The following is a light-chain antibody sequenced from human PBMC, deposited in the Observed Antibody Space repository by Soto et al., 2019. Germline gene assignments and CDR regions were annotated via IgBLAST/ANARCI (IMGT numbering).Light chain of an antibody. J-gene: IGKJ1*01. CDR1: QSISSY. V-gene: IGKV3-15*01. CDR2: SAS. CDR3: QQYNNWPWT. Sequence: EIVLTQSPGTLSLSPGERATLSCRASQSISSYLAWYQQKPGQAPRLLIYSASRRATGFPARFSGSGSGTDFTLTISSLQSEDFAVYYCQQYNNWPWTFGQGTKVDI.